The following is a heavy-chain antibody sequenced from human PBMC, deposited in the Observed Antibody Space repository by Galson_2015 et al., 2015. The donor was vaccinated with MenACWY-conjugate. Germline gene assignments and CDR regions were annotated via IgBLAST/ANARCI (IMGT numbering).Heavy chain of an antibody. V-gene: IGHV4-59*08. CDR2: IYYSGST. CDR3: ARTLHVVVPAAIGERAFDI. Sequence: SETLSLTCTVSGGSISSYYWSWIRQPPGKGLEWIGYIYYSGSTNYNPSLKSRVTISVDTSKNQFSLRLSSVTAADTAIYYCARTLHVVVPAAIGERAFDIWGQGTMVTVSS. D-gene: IGHD2-2*01. J-gene: IGHJ3*02. CDR1: GGSISSYY.